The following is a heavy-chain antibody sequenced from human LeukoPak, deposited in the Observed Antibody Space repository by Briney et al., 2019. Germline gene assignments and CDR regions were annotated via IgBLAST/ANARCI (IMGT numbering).Heavy chain of an antibody. V-gene: IGHV3-30*02. CDR3: AKDQAGG. CDR2: IQYGGAKD. Sequence: SGGSLRLSCTASGFTFSDFGMHWVRQAPGKGLEWVAFIQYGGAKDYYADSVRGRFTVSRDNSKNTMYLQMNGLSADDSALYYCAKDQAGGWGQGTLVTVSS. CDR1: GFTFSDFG. D-gene: IGHD6-19*01. J-gene: IGHJ4*02.